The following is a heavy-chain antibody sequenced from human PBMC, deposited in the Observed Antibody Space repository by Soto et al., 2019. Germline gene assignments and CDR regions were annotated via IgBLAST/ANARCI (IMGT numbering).Heavy chain of an antibody. CDR1: GGSISSGGYY. D-gene: IGHD6-13*01. J-gene: IGHJ4*02. V-gene: IGHV4-31*03. CDR3: ARVIGQQLVPRYYFDY. CDR2: IYYSGST. Sequence: SETLSLTCTVSGGSISSGGYYWSWIRQHPGKGLEWIGYIYYSGSTYYNPSLKSRVTISVDTSKNQFSLKLSSVTAADTAVYYCARVIGQQLVPRYYFDYWGQGTLVTVSS.